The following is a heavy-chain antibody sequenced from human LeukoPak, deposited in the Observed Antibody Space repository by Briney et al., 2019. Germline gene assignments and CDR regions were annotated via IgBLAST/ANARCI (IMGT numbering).Heavy chain of an antibody. J-gene: IGHJ4*02. CDR3: TSISLAANEDY. CDR2: ISWNSGSL. D-gene: IGHD3-10*01. Sequence: PGGSLRLSCAASGFTFDDYAMHWVRQAPGKGLEWVSGISWNSGSLGYADSVKGRFTISRDNAKNLLYLQMNSLRVDDTAVYYCTSISLAANEDYWGQGTRVTVSS. V-gene: IGHV3-9*01. CDR1: GFTFDDYA.